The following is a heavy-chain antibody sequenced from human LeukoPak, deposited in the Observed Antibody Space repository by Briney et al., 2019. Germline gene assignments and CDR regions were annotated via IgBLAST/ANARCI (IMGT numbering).Heavy chain of an antibody. J-gene: IGHJ6*02. CDR2: ISGSGGST. D-gene: IGHD3-9*01. V-gene: IGHV3-23*01. CDR3: AKVGTDILDYYYYYGMDV. Sequence: GGSLRLSCAASGFTFSSYAMSWVRQAPGKGLEWVSAISGSGGSTYYADSVKGRFTISRDNSKNTLYLQMNSLRAEDTAVYYCAKVGTDILDYYYYYGMDVWGQGTTVTVSS. CDR1: GFTFSSYA.